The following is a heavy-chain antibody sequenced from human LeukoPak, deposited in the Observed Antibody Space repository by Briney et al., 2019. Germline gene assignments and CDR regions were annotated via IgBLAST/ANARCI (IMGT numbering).Heavy chain of an antibody. CDR1: GFTFSSYT. CDR3: ARDSLNRGFDY. J-gene: IGHJ4*02. D-gene: IGHD2/OR15-2a*01. V-gene: IGHV3-48*04. CDR2: ISSSGSTI. Sequence: GRSLRLSCAASGFTFSSYTMSWIRQAPGKGLEWVSYISSSGSTIYYADSVKGRFTISRDNAKNSLYLQMNSLRAEDTAAYYCARDSLNRGFDYWGQGTLVTVSS.